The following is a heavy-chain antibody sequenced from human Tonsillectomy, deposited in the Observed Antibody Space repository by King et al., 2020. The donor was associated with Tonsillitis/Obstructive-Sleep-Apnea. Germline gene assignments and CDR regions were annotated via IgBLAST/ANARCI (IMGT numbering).Heavy chain of an antibody. CDR3: ARVLTTMVRGVIRGYYFDS. CDR2: IYYIGST. J-gene: IGHJ4*02. Sequence: VQLQESGPGLVKPSETLSLTCTVSGGSISSYYWSWIRQPPGKGLAWIGYIYYIGSTNYNPSLKSRVTISLDTSKKQFSLKPSSVTAADTAVYYCARVLTTMVRGVIRGYYFDSWGQGILVTVSS. D-gene: IGHD3-10*01. V-gene: IGHV4-59*01. CDR1: GGSISSYY.